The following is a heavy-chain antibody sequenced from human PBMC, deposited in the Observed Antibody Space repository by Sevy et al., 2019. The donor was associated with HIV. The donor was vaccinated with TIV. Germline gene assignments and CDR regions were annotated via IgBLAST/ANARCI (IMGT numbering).Heavy chain of an antibody. J-gene: IGHJ4*02. V-gene: IGHV3-30-3*01. CDR1: GFTFSSYA. CDR3: ARESPRMITFVGVIVNGYFDY. Sequence: GGSLRLSCAASGFTFSSYAMHWVRQAPGKGLEWVAVISYDGSNKYYADSVKGRFTISRDNSNNTLYLQMNSLRAEDTAVYYCARESPRMITFVGVIVNGYFDYWGQGTLVTVSS. D-gene: IGHD3-16*02. CDR2: ISYDGSNK.